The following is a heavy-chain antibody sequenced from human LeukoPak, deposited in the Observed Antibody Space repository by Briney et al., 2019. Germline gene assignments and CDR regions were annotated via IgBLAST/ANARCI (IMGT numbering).Heavy chain of an antibody. CDR1: GFTFSSYS. D-gene: IGHD5-24*01. V-gene: IGHV3-21*01. CDR3: ARGWQGDYFDY. J-gene: IGHJ4*02. Sequence: GGSLRLSCAASGFTFSSYSINWVRQAPAKGLEWVSSISSSSSYIYYADSVKGRFTISRDNAKNSLYLQMNSLRAEDTAVYYCARGWQGDYFDYWGQGTLVTVSS. CDR2: ISSSSSYI.